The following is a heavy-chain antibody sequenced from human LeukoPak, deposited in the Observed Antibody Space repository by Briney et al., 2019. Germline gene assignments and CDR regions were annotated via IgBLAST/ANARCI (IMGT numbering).Heavy chain of an antibody. V-gene: IGHV4-31*03. D-gene: IGHD3-22*01. CDR2: IYYSGST. CDR3: AGAHDSSGAHDY. J-gene: IGHJ4*02. Sequence: SETLSLTCTVSGGSISSGGYYWSWIRQHPGKGLEWIGYIYYSGSTYYNPSLKSRVTISVDTSKNQFSLKLSSVTAADTAVYYCAGAHDSSGAHDYWGQGTLVTVSS. CDR1: GGSISSGGYY.